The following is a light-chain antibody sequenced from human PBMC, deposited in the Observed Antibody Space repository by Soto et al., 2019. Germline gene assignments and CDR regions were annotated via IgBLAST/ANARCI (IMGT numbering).Light chain of an antibody. Sequence: QSALTQPASVSGSPGQSITMSCTGTSSDVGSYNLVSWYQQHPGKAPKLMIYEGSKRPSGVSNRFSGSKSGNTASLTISGLQAEDEADYYCCSYAGSSTVVFGGGTKHTVL. CDR2: EGS. CDR3: CSYAGSSTVV. J-gene: IGLJ2*01. CDR1: SSDVGSYNL. V-gene: IGLV2-23*01.